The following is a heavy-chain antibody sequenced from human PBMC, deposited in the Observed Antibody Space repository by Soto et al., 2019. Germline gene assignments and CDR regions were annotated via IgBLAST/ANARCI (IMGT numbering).Heavy chain of an antibody. CDR2: ITVSGDHA. D-gene: IGHD2-2*01. CDR1: GFTFSSYA. J-gene: IGHJ3*02. Sequence: GGSLRLSCAASGFTFSSYAMTWVRQAPGKGLEWVSIITVSGDHAYYADSVKGRFTISRDNSKNTLYLQMNSLRVEDTAVYYCARGIPAAYGFDIWGQGTMVTVSS. V-gene: IGHV3-23*01. CDR3: ARGIPAAYGFDI.